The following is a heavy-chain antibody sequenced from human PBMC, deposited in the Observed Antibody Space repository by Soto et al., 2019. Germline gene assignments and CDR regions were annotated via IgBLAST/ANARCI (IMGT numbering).Heavy chain of an antibody. D-gene: IGHD2-2*01. CDR2: ISGSGGST. CDR3: AKDRDIVVVPAATLFDY. V-gene: IGHV3-23*01. J-gene: IGHJ4*02. Sequence: LRLSCAASGFTFSSYAMSWVRQAPGKGLEWLSAISGSGGSTYYADSVKGRFTISRDNSKNTLYLQMNSLRAEDTAVYYCAKDRDIVVVPAATLFDYWGQGTLVTVSS. CDR1: GFTFSSYA.